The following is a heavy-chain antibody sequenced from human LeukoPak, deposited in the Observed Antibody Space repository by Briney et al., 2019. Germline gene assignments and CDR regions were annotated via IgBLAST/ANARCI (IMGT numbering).Heavy chain of an antibody. Sequence: GGSLRLSCAASGFTFSSYAMSWVRQAPGRGLEWVSAISGSGGSTYYADSVKGRFTISRDNSKNTLYLQMNSLRAEDTAVYYCAKSYCSSTSCRHDWRYFDYRGQGTLVNVSS. V-gene: IGHV3-23*01. CDR3: AKSYCSSTSCRHDWRYFDY. CDR1: GFTFSSYA. CDR2: ISGSGGST. D-gene: IGHD2-2*01. J-gene: IGHJ4*02.